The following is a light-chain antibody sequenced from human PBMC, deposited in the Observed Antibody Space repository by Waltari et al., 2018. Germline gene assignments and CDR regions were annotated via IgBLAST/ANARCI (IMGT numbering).Light chain of an antibody. CDR1: SGNIATNY. J-gene: IGLJ2*01. Sequence: FMLTQPHSVSESPGKTVTISCTRSSGNIATNYVQWYQQRPGSAPPKVIYEDNQIPSGVPDRFSGSIDSSSNSASLIISGLKAEDEADYYCQSFDSSHVVFGGGTKLTVL. V-gene: IGLV6-57*03. CDR2: EDN. CDR3: QSFDSSHVV.